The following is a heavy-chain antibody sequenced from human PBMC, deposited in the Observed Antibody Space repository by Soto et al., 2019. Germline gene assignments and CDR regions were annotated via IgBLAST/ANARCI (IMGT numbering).Heavy chain of an antibody. V-gene: IGHV1-46*01. J-gene: IGHJ5*02. CDR2: INPSGDRT. D-gene: IGHD2-15*01. CDR3: VRDNSQNYGTPAASSWFHP. Sequence: QAQLVQSGAEVKKPGASVKVSCKASGFSFSDYFMHWVRQAPGQGLEWMGIINPSGDRTDYAQKFQGGVTITRDTSTSTVYMDPSSLRYEDTAVYYCVRDNSQNYGTPAASSWFHPWGQGTPVTVSS. CDR1: GFSFSDYF.